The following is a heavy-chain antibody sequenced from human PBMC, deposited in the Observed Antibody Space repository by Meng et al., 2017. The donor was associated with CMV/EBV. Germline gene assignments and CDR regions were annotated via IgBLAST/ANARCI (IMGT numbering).Heavy chain of an antibody. CDR1: GGTFSSYT. V-gene: IGHV1-69*02. CDR2: IIPFLGIA. Sequence: SAKVSCKASGGTFSSYTISLVRQAPGQGLEWMGWIIPFLGIANYAQNFQGRVTITADKSTSTAYMELSSLRSEDTAVYYCARAGSSSSSAGIDYWGQGTLVTVSS. J-gene: IGHJ4*02. D-gene: IGHD6-6*01. CDR3: ARAGSSSSSAGIDY.